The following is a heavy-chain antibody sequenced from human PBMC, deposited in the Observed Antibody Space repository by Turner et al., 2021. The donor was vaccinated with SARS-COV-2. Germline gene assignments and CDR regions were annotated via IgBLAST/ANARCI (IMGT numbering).Heavy chain of an antibody. CDR2: ISSSSSYI. CDR1: GFTFGSSS. V-gene: IGHV3-21*01. Sequence: EVQLVESGGGLVKPGGSLRRSCAASGFTFGSSSMNWVRQAPGKGLDWFSSISSSSSYIYYADSLKGRFTISRDNAKNSLYLQMNSLRAEDTAVYYCARDILEPTYGMDVWGQGTTVTVSS. J-gene: IGHJ6*02. CDR3: ARDILEPTYGMDV.